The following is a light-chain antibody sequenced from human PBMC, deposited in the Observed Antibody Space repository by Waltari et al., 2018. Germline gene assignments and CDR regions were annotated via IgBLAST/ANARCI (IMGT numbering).Light chain of an antibody. CDR1: QSLGSY. CDR2: DAF. CDR3: QHRANSWT. Sequence: EIVLTQSPATLSLSPGERATLSCRASQSLGSYLAWYQQKPGLHPRLLIYDAFNRATCIPARFSGSVSGTDFTLTISCLEPEDFAVYFCQHRANSWTFGQGTKVEIK. V-gene: IGKV3-11*01. J-gene: IGKJ1*01.